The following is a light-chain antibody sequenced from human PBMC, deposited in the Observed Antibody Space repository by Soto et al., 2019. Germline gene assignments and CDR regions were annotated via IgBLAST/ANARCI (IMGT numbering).Light chain of an antibody. CDR1: QGIRHY. V-gene: IGKV1-27*01. CDR3: QNFDSAPQT. CDR2: EAS. Sequence: DIEMIQYPAALPASVGSRVTITSQASQGIRHYLAWYQQKPGKVPRLLIYEASNLQSGVPSRFRGGGSGTEFTLTISSLQPEDAATYYCQNFDSAPQTVGQGTKVDIK. J-gene: IGKJ1*01.